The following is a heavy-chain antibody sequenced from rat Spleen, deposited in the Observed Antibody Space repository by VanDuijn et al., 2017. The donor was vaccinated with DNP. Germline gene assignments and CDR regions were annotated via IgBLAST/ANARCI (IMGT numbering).Heavy chain of an antibody. CDR2: ISTSGGST. D-gene: IGHD1-8*01. CDR3: VRDSRDYGSYADYFDY. J-gene: IGHJ2*01. Sequence: EVQLVESGGGLVQPGRSMKLSCAASGFTFSSFPMAWVRQAPTKGLEWVATISTSGGSTYYRDSVKGRFTISRDNATNTLYLQMNSLRSEDTASYYCVRDSRDYGSYADYFDYWGQGVMVTVSS. CDR1: GFTFSSFP. V-gene: IGHV5-46*01.